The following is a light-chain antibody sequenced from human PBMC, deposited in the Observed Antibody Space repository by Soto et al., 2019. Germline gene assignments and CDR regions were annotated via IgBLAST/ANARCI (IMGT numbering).Light chain of an antibody. CDR1: GSDVGGYNF. CDR3: FSYAGNNHFV. Sequence: QSALTQPPSASGSPGQSVTISCTGTGSDVGGYNFVSWYQQRPGKAPKLMIYEVNKRPSGVPDRFSGSKSGNTASLTVSGLQAEDEGDYYCFSYAGNNHFVFGNRTKVTVL. V-gene: IGLV2-8*01. CDR2: EVN. J-gene: IGLJ1*01.